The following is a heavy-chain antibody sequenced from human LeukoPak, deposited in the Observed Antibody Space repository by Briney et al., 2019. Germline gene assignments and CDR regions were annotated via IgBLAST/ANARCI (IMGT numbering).Heavy chain of an antibody. D-gene: IGHD1-1*01. CDR3: AREGTDGFDY. CDR1: GGSFSSGSYY. Sequence: PSETLSLTCSVSGGSFSSGSYYWSWIRQPAGKGLEWIGRIYPSGSTNYNPSLKSRVTISVDTSKNQFFLNLNSVTAADTAVYYCAREGTDGFDYWGQGALVTVSS. J-gene: IGHJ4*02. V-gene: IGHV4-61*02. CDR2: IYPSGST.